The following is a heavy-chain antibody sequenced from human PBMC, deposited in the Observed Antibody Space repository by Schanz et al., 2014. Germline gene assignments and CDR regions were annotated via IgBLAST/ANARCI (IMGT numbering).Heavy chain of an antibody. V-gene: IGHV1-46*01. J-gene: IGHJ4*02. D-gene: IGHD3-3*01. CDR3: ARGFDCWDR. Sequence: QVQLVQSGTQVKKPGASVKVSCKASGYTFTSYGITWVRQAPGQGLEWMGIINPSGGGTSYAQRFQGRVTITADKSSDTAYMELSSLRSEDTAVYYCARGFDCWDRWGQGTLVIVSS. CDR1: GYTFTSYG. CDR2: INPSGGGT.